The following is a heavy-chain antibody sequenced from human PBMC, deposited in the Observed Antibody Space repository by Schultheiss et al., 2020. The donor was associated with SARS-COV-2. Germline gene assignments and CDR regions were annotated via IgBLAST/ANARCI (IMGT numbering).Heavy chain of an antibody. V-gene: IGHV3-7*01. Sequence: GGSLRLSCAASGFTFSSYAMSWVRQAPGKGLEWVANIKQDGSEKYYVDSVKGRFTISRDNSKNTLYLQMNSLRAEDTAVYYCARGGGSSGWYNWFDPWGQGTLVTVSS. CDR2: IKQDGSEK. J-gene: IGHJ5*02. CDR1: GFTFSSYA. D-gene: IGHD6-6*01. CDR3: ARGGGSSGWYNWFDP.